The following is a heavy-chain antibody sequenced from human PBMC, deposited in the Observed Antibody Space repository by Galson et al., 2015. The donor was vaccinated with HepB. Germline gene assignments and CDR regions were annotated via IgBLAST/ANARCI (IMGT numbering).Heavy chain of an antibody. CDR2: FDPEDGET. CDR3: ARGGLIAAAEEDFDY. D-gene: IGHD6-13*01. J-gene: IGHJ4*02. CDR1: GYTLTELS. V-gene: IGHV1-24*01. Sequence: SVKVSCKVSGYTLTELSMHWVRQAPGKGLEWMGGFDPEDGETIYAQKFQGRVTMTEDTSTDTAYMELSSLRSDDTAVYYCARGGLIAAAEEDFDYWGQGTLVTVSS.